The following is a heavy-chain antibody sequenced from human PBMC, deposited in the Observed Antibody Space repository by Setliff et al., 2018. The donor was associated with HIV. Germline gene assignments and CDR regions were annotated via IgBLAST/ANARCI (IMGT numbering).Heavy chain of an antibody. D-gene: IGHD3-22*01. CDR2: IWYDGSYK. CDR3: ARDKDYYDYSGYYYIYYYMDV. V-gene: IGHV3-33*08. CDR1: GFTFNTYS. Sequence: GGSLRLSCAASGFTFNTYSMNWVRQAPGKGLEWVAVIWYDGSYKYYADSVKGRFTISRDNSKNTLYLQMNSLRAEDTAVYYCARDKDYYDYSGYYYIYYYMDVWGKGTTVTVSS. J-gene: IGHJ6*03.